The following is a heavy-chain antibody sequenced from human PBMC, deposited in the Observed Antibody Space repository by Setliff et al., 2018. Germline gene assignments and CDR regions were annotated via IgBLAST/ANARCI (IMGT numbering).Heavy chain of an antibody. D-gene: IGHD6-19*01. V-gene: IGHV5-51*01. J-gene: IGHJ6*03. Sequence: PGESLKISCTGSGDIFANSWIGWVRQMPGKGLEYIGIIYPGDSDTRYSPSFQGQVTISADKSISTAYLQWSSLKASDTAMYYCARQIGSSLSHFYYYMDVWGKGTTVTVSS. CDR3: ARQIGSSLSHFYYYMDV. CDR1: GDIFANSW. CDR2: IYPGDSDT.